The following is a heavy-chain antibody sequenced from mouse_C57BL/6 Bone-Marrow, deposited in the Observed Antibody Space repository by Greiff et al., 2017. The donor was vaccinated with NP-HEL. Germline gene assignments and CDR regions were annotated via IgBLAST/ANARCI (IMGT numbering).Heavy chain of an antibody. D-gene: IGHD2-4*01. CDR1: GYTFTSYW. J-gene: IGHJ2*01. Sequence: QVQLQQPGAELVKPGASVKLSCKASGYTFTSYWMHWVKQRPGRGLEWIGRIVPNSGGTKYNEKFKSKATLTVDKPSSTAYMQLSSLTSEDSAVYYCAREDYDYVGRVYFDYWGQGTTLTVSS. CDR2: IVPNSGGT. CDR3: AREDYDYVGRVYFDY. V-gene: IGHV1-72*01.